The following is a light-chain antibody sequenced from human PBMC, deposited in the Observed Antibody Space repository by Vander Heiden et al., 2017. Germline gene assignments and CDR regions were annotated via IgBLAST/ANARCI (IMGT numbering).Light chain of an antibody. CDR3: QHRSGWLPGT. J-gene: IGKJ1*01. Sequence: ELVLTQSPATLSLSPGEGATLSCRASQSVSSYLAWYQHKPGQAPRLLIYEASNRATGIPSRFSGTGSGTDFTLTISSLEPEDSAVYYCQHRSGWLPGTFGPGTKVEIK. CDR1: QSVSSY. V-gene: IGKV3-11*01. CDR2: EAS.